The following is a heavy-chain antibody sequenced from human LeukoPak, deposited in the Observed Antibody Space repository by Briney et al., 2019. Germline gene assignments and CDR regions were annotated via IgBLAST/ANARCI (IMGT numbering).Heavy chain of an antibody. V-gene: IGHV1-18*01. J-gene: IGHJ5*02. CDR2: ISAYNGNT. Sequence: GASVKVSCKASGGTFSSYAISWVRQAPGQGLEWMGWISAYNGNTNYAQKLQGRVTMTTDTSTSTAYMELRSLRSDDTAVYYCARDKGSVALGYHNWFDPWGQGTLVTVSS. D-gene: IGHD6-19*01. CDR3: ARDKGSVALGYHNWFDP. CDR1: GGTFSSYA.